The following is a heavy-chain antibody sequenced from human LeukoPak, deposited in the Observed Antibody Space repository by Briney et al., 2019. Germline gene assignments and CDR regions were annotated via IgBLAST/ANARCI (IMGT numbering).Heavy chain of an antibody. CDR2: ISGSGDST. J-gene: IGHJ5*02. Sequence: GGSLRLSCAASGFTFSSYGMNWVRQAPGKGLEWVSFISGSGDSTYFADSVKGRFTISRDNSKNTLYLQMNSLRAEDTAVYYCAKDPWFGESWGQGTLVTVSS. CDR3: AKDPWFGES. CDR1: GFTFSSYG. V-gene: IGHV3-23*01. D-gene: IGHD3-10*01.